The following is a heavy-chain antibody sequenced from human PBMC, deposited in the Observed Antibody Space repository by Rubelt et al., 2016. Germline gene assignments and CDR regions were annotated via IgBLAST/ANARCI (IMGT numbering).Heavy chain of an antibody. V-gene: IGHV1-69*01. CDR3: ARGKPRRGLGY. J-gene: IGHJ4*02. CDR1: GGTFSSYA. D-gene: IGHD3-16*01. Sequence: QVQLVQSGAEVKKPGSSVKVSCKASGGTFSSYAISWVRQAPGQGLEWMGGIIPIFGTENSAKKFRGRATITADESTSTAYMGLSSLRSEDTALYYCARGKPRRGLGYWGQGTLVTVSS. CDR2: IIPIFGTE.